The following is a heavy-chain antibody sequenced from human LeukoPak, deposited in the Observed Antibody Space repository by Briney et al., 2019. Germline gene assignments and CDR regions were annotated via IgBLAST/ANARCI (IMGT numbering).Heavy chain of an antibody. D-gene: IGHD2-21*02. V-gene: IGHV3-53*01. CDR2: IYSGGST. CDR1: GFTVSSNY. J-gene: IGHJ4*02. CDR3: ARMLAYCGGDCFRPTYYFDY. Sequence: GGSLRLSCAASGFTVSSNYMSWVRQAPGKGLEWVSVIYSGGSTYYADSVKGRFTISRDNSKNTLYLQMNSLRAEDTAAYYCARMLAYCGGDCFRPTYYFDYWGQGTLVTVSS.